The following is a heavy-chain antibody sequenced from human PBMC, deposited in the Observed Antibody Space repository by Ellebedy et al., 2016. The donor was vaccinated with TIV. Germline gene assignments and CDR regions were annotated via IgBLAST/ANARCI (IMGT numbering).Heavy chain of an antibody. J-gene: IGHJ4*02. D-gene: IGHD3-3*01. CDR3: AREAPTHYDFWSGYYVYFDY. CDR2: ISSSGSSI. V-gene: IGHV3-11*01. Sequence: GESLKISCAASGFTFSDYYMSWIRQAPGKGLEWVSYISSSGSSIYYADSVKGRFTISRANAKNSLYLQMNSLRAEDTAVYYCAREAPTHYDFWSGYYVYFDYWGQGTLVTVSS. CDR1: GFTFSDYY.